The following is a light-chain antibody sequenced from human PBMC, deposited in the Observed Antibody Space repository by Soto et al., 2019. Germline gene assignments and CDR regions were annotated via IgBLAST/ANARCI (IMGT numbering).Light chain of an antibody. V-gene: IGKV3-15*01. CDR1: QSVGSK. Sequence: EILMTQSPVTVSVSPGERVTLSCRASQSVGSKLAWYQQKPGQAPRLLIYDSSTRATDIPARFTGSGSGTEFTLTISSLQSEDFAVYYCQQCNAWPLTFGQGTRLDIK. J-gene: IGKJ5*01. CDR2: DSS. CDR3: QQCNAWPLT.